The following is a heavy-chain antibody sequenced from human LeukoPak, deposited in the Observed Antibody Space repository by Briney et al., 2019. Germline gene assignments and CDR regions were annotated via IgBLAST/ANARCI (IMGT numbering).Heavy chain of an antibody. CDR1: GASINGFF. Sequence: SETLSLTCSVSGASINGFFWNWVRQTPEKGLEWIGYVSHRGATTSNPTLKSRVSITIDTSKSQISLTMTSVTAADSALYYCARDRRGSFYTFDLWGPGTIVSVS. CDR2: VSHRGAT. D-gene: IGHD1-26*01. CDR3: ARDRRGSFYTFDL. V-gene: IGHV4-59*01. J-gene: IGHJ3*01.